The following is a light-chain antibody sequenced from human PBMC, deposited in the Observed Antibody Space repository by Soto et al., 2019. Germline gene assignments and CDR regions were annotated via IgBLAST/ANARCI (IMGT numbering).Light chain of an antibody. CDR2: STS. CDR1: TGVVTSGYY. CDR3: LLYYGGAVV. V-gene: IGLV7-43*01. Sequence: QAVVTQEPSLTVSPGGTVTLTCASSTGVVTSGYYPNWFQQKPGQAPRPLIYSTSNKHSWTPARFSGSLLGGKAALTLSGVQPEDEAEYYCLLYYGGAVVFGGGTTLTVL. J-gene: IGLJ2*01.